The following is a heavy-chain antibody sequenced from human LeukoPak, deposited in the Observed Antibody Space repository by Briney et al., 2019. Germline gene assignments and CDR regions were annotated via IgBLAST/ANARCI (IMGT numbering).Heavy chain of an antibody. V-gene: IGHV4-59*01. CDR3: ARARTGVDV. D-gene: IGHD1-14*01. J-gene: IGHJ6*02. Sequence: SETLSLTCTVSGGSISSYYWSWIRQPPGQGLEWIGYIYYSWSTNYNPSLKSRVTISVDTSKNQFSLKLSSVTAADTAVYYCARARTGVDVWGQGTTVTVSS. CDR2: IYYSWST. CDR1: GGSISSYY.